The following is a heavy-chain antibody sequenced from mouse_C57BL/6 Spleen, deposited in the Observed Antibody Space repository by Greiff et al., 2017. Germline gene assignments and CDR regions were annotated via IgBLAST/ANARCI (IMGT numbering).Heavy chain of an antibody. CDR3: ARFYDYDDY. V-gene: IGHV1-69*01. CDR2: IDPSDSYT. Sequence: QVQLQQPGAELVMPGASVKLSCKASGYTFTSYWMHWVQQRPGQGLEWIGEIDPSDSYTNYNQKFKGKSTLPVDKSSSTAYMQLSSLTSEDSAVYYCARFYDYDDYWGQGTTLTVSS. D-gene: IGHD2-4*01. CDR1: GYTFTSYW. J-gene: IGHJ2*01.